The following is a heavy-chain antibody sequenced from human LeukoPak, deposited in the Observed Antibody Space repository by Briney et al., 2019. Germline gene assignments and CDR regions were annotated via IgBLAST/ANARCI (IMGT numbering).Heavy chain of an antibody. D-gene: IGHD6-19*01. CDR3: ARVPSSGWEGSVDY. J-gene: IGHJ4*02. Sequence: GGSLRLFCAASGFTFSSYWMHWVRQAPGKGLVWVSRINSDGSSTSYADSVKGRFTISRDNAKNTLYLQMNSLRAEDTAVYYCARVPSSGWEGSVDYWGQGTLVTVSS. V-gene: IGHV3-74*01. CDR1: GFTFSSYW. CDR2: INSDGSST.